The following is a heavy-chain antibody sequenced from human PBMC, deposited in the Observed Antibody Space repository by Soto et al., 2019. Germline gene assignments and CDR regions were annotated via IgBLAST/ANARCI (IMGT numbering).Heavy chain of an antibody. V-gene: IGHV3-30-3*01. CDR2: ISYDGSNK. D-gene: IGHD3-22*01. CDR1: GFTFSSYA. Sequence: GGSLRLSCAGSGFTFSSYAMHWVRQAPGKGLEWVAVISYDGSNKYYADSVKGRFTISRDNSKNTLYLQMNSLRAEDTVVYYCARYNYYDSSGYYYMYFDYWGQGTLVTVSS. J-gene: IGHJ4*02. CDR3: ARYNYYDSSGYYYMYFDY.